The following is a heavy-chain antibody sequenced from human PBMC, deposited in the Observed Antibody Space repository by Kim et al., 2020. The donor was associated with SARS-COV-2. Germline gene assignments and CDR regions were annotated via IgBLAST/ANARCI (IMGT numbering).Heavy chain of an antibody. CDR2: ISSSGGYI. Sequence: GGSLRLSCAASGFTFSSYTMSWVRQAPGKGLEWVSAISSSGGYIYYADSVKGRFTISRDNPKNTLYLQMNSLRAEDTAVYYCAREYSSAMRAVDSWGQGTLRTGSP. D-gene: IGHD6-19*01. CDR1: GFTFSSYT. V-gene: IGHV3-21*01. CDR3: AREYSSAMRAVDS. J-gene: IGHJ4*02.